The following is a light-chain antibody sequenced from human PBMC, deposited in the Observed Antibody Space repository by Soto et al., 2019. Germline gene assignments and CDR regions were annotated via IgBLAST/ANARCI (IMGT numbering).Light chain of an antibody. CDR1: NVGNKN. V-gene: IGLV3-9*01. CDR2: RDS. Sequence: SYELTQPLSVSVALGQTARITCGGNNVGNKNVHWYQQKAGQAPVSVFYRDSNRPSGITERFSGSNSGNTATLTISKAQAGDEGDYYCQVWDSSIYVVFGGGTKLTVL. CDR3: QVWDSSIYVV. J-gene: IGLJ2*01.